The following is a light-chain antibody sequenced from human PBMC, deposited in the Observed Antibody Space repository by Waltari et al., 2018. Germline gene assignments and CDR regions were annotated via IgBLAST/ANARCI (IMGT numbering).Light chain of an antibody. CDR1: INDVGTYPY. CDR3: SSYTSTRIL. CDR2: EVK. Sequence: QSALTQPASVSGSPGQSITISCTGTINDVGTYPYVSWYQQHPGKAPKLIIFEVKNRPAGVANRFSGSKYANTASLPISGLQAEDEADYYCSSYTSTRILFGGGTKLTVL. V-gene: IGLV2-14*01. J-gene: IGLJ2*01.